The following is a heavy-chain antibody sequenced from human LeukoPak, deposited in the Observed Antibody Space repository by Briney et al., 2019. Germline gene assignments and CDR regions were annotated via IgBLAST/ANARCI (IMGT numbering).Heavy chain of an antibody. J-gene: IGHJ4*02. V-gene: IGHV4-59*08. CDR2: IYYSGST. Sequence: SETLSLTCTVSGGSISSYYWSWIRQPPGKGLEWIGYIYYSGSTNYNPSLKSRVTISVDTSKNQFSLKLSSVTAADTAVYYCARASGSNEGIYFDYWGQGTLVTVSS. CDR1: GGSISSYY. CDR3: ARASGSNEGIYFDY. D-gene: IGHD4/OR15-4a*01.